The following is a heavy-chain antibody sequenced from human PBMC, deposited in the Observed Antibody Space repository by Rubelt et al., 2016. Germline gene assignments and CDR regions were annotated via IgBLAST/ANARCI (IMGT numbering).Heavy chain of an antibody. J-gene: IGHJ6*02. CDR2: IWYDGGYK. CDR1: GFTFRTYG. D-gene: IGHD6-13*01. CDR3: ARDMGQLVYYAMDV. V-gene: IGHV3-33*01. Sequence: GGGVVQPGRSLRLSCAASGFTFRTYGMHWVRQAPGKGLEWVAVIWYDGGYKYNADSVQGRFTISRDNAKNTLFLQMSSLRVEDTAVSYCARDMGQLVYYAMDVWGQGTTVTVSS.